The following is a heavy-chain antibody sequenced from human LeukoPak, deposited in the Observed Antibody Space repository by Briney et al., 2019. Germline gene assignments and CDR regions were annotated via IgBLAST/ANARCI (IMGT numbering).Heavy chain of an antibody. V-gene: IGHV3-48*03. Sequence: PGGSLRLSCAASGFTFSSYEMNWVRQAPGKGLEWVSYISSSGTTIYYADSVKGRFTISRDNAKNSLYLKMNSLRAEDTAVYYCARVGVVVAATGNLWFDPWGQGTLVTVSS. CDR3: ARVGVVVAATGNLWFDP. CDR2: ISSSGTTI. D-gene: IGHD2-15*01. CDR1: GFTFSSYE. J-gene: IGHJ5*02.